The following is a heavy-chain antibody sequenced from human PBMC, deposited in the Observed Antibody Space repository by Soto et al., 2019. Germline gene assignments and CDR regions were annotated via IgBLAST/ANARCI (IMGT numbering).Heavy chain of an antibody. Sequence: PGGSLRLSCAASGFTFSSYTVHWVRQAPGKGLEWVAVISYDGSYKYYADSVKARFTISRDNSKNTLYLQMNSLRPEDTAVYYCARGGSSSWWGPSSDYWGQGTLVTVSS. D-gene: IGHD6-13*01. J-gene: IGHJ4*02. CDR2: ISYDGSYK. V-gene: IGHV3-30-3*01. CDR3: ARGGSSSWWGPSSDY. CDR1: GFTFSSYT.